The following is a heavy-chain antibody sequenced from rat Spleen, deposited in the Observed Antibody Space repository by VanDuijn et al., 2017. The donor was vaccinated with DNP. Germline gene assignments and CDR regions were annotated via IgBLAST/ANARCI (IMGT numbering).Heavy chain of an antibody. J-gene: IGHJ1*01. CDR1: GFTFSDYY. V-gene: IGHV5-25*01. CDR3: ARYDGSYYYGGYFDF. CDR2: ISTSGSRT. Sequence: EVQLVESGGGLVQPGRSLKLSCAASGFTFSDYYMAWVRQAPTKGLEWVAAISTSGSRTYYPDSVKGRFTISRDDAKSSLYLQRDSLRSEDTATYYCARYDGSYYYGGYFDFWGPGTMVTVSS. D-gene: IGHD1-12*02.